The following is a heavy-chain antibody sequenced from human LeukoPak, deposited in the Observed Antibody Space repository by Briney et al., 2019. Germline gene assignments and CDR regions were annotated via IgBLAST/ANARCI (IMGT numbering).Heavy chain of an antibody. D-gene: IGHD3-10*01. Sequence: SETLSLTCTVSGDSISSYYWSWIRQPAGKGLEWIGRIHPSGSTNYNPSLKSRVTLSVDTSKNQFSLKLSSVTAADTAVYYCARIQPVVRGVIDYWGQGTLVTVSS. CDR3: ARIQPVVRGVIDY. CDR1: GDSISSYY. CDR2: IHPSGST. J-gene: IGHJ4*02. V-gene: IGHV4-4*07.